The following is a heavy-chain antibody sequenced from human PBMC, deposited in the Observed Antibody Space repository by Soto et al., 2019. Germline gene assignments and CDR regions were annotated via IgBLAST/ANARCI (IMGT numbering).Heavy chain of an antibody. Sequence: QLLESGGGLVQPGGSLRLSCEASGFSFSRNAMSWVRQAPGKGLEWVSSISSGGDTYYADSVKGRFTISRDNSKNKPSLQMTSLGAEDTAVYYCAKLGYCTGGTCYLDYYYGVDVWGQGTTVTVS. D-gene: IGHD2-15*01. J-gene: IGHJ6*02. CDR1: GFSFSRNA. CDR2: ISSGGDT. V-gene: IGHV3-23*01. CDR3: AKLGYCTGGTCYLDYYYGVDV.